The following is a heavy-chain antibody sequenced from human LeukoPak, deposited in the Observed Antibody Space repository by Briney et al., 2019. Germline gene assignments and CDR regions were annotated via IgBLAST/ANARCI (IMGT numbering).Heavy chain of an antibody. CDR2: INPANGNT. CDR1: GFPFRSYV. CDR3: ARDGYDADGYLDY. V-gene: IGHV1-3*01. Sequence: ASVKVSCKASGFPFRSYVMHWLRQAPGQSLEWIGWINPANGNTKYSRNFQGRVTITRDTSASVVYMELSSLRYEDTAVYYCARDGYDADGYLDYWGQGALVPVSS. J-gene: IGHJ4*02. D-gene: IGHD5-12*01.